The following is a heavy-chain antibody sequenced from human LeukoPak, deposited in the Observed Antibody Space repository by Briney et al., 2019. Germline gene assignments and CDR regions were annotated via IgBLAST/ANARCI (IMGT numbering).Heavy chain of an antibody. V-gene: IGHV3-30*04. Sequence: GGSLRLSCAASGFTLSSYAMHWVRQAPGKGLEWVAVISYDGSNKYYADSVKGRFTISRDNSKNTLYLQMNSLRAEDTAVYYCARDLSDYEYDYWGQGTLVTVSS. CDR3: ARDLSDYEYDY. CDR1: GFTLSSYA. CDR2: ISYDGSNK. J-gene: IGHJ4*02. D-gene: IGHD5-12*01.